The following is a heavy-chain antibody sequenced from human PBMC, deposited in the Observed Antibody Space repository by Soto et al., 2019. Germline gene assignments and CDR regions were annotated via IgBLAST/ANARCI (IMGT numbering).Heavy chain of an antibody. Sequence: GASVKVYCKASGYTFNSYGVSWGRQAPGQGLEWMGWISAYNGNTKYSQNLQGRVTMTIDTTTSSAYLEVRSLRSDDTAIYYCARYFWSGQLPFYFDQWGQGTLVTVSS. J-gene: IGHJ4*02. D-gene: IGHD3-3*01. CDR1: GYTFNSYG. CDR3: ARYFWSGQLPFYFDQ. CDR2: ISAYNGNT. V-gene: IGHV1-18*01.